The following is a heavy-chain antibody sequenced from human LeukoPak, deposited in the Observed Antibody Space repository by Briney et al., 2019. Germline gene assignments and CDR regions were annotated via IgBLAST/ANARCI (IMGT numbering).Heavy chain of an antibody. J-gene: IGHJ4*02. V-gene: IGHV3-30*02. CDR3: AKDRITMVRGVPCY. CDR1: GFTFSSYG. D-gene: IGHD3-10*01. CDR2: IRYDGSNK. Sequence: GGSLRLSCAASGFTFSSYGMHWVRQAPGKGLEWVAFIRYDGSNKYYADSVKGGFTIYRENSKNSVYLKMNSLRAGDTAVYYCAKDRITMVRGVPCYWGQGTLVTVSS.